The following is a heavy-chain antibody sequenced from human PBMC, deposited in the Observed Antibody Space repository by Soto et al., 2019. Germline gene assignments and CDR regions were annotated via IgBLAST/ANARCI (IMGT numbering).Heavy chain of an antibody. Sequence: EVQLLQSGGRLVQPGGSLRLSCAASGFTFGSYAMSWVRQAPGRGLEWVSVINSRGDSTYYAAPVKGRFTIGRDNSKNTLYLQMNSLRAEDTAVYFCARDPIAVAGPAPYYVDSWGQGTLVTVSS. D-gene: IGHD6-19*01. CDR1: GFTFGSYA. CDR3: ARDPIAVAGPAPYYVDS. CDR2: INSRGDST. J-gene: IGHJ4*02. V-gene: IGHV3-23*01.